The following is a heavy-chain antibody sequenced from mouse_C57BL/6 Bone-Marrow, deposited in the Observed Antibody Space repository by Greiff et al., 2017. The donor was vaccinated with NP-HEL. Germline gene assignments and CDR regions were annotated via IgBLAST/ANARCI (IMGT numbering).Heavy chain of an antibody. CDR1: GFTFSDYG. CDR3: ARKEDYYGSSFAY. Sequence: EVQRVESGGGLVKPGGSLKLSCAASGFTFSDYGMHWVRQAPEKGLEWVAYISSGSSTIYYADTVTGRFTISRDNAKNTLFLQMTSLRSEDTAMYYCARKEDYYGSSFAYWGQGTLVTVSA. V-gene: IGHV5-17*01. CDR2: ISSGSSTI. D-gene: IGHD1-1*01. J-gene: IGHJ3*01.